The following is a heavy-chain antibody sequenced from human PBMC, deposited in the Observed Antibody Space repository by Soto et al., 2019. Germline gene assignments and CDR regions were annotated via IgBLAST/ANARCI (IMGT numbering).Heavy chain of an antibody. Sequence: TLCLTCAVSGGSISSGGYSWSWIRQPPGKGLECIGYIYHSGSTYYNPSLKSRVTISVDRSKNQFSLKLSSVTAADTAVYYCDRAMTTVNIYDYCGQRTLVTVSS. CDR1: GGSISSGGYS. CDR3: DRAMTTVNIYDY. V-gene: IGHV4-30-2*01. D-gene: IGHD4-17*01. CDR2: IYHSGST. J-gene: IGHJ4*02.